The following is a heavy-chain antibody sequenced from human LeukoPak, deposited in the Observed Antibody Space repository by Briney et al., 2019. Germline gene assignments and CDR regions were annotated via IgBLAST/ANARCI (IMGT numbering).Heavy chain of an antibody. V-gene: IGHV4-59*08. CDR3: ARHRRGIQLWFDY. CDR2: IYYSGST. D-gene: IGHD5-18*01. Sequence: SETLSLTCTVSGGSISSYYWGWIRQPPGKGLERIGYIYYSGSTNYNPSLKSRVTISVDTSKNQFSLKLSSVTAADTAVYYCARHRRGIQLWFDYWGQGTLVTVSS. J-gene: IGHJ4*02. CDR1: GGSISSYY.